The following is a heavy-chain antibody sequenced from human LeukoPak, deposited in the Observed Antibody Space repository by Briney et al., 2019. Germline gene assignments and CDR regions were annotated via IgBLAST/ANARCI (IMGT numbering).Heavy chain of an antibody. CDR3: ARDHGGSGSYAY. D-gene: IGHD3-10*01. CDR1: GFTFSSYA. V-gene: IGHV3-66*01. Sequence: PGGSLRLSCAASGFTFSSYAMSWVRQAPGKGLEWVSVIYSGGSTYYADSVKGRFTISRDNSKNTLYLQMNSLRAEDTAVYYCARDHGGSGSYAYWGQGTLVTVSS. J-gene: IGHJ4*02. CDR2: IYSGGST.